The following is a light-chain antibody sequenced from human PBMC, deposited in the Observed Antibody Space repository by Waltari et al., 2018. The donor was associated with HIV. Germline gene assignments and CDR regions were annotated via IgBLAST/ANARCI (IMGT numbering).Light chain of an antibody. V-gene: IGLV2-14*02. J-gene: IGLJ2*01. CDR3: CSYSTGATLVL. CDR1: SNDLGRYDL. Sequence: QSALTQPASVSGSPGQSITISCTGTSNDLGRYDLVSWYQHQPGRAPKLIIYDVTKWPSGVSHRFSGSKSGATASLTISGLQAEDEADYYCCSYSTGATLVLLGGGTKLTVL. CDR2: DVT.